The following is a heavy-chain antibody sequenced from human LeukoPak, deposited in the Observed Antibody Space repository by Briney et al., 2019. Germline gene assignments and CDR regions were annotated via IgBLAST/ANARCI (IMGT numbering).Heavy chain of an antibody. CDR2: ISWNSGSI. D-gene: IGHD3-22*01. Sequence: ALRLSCAASGFTFSSYAMHWVRQAPGKGLEWASGISWNSGSIGYADSVKGRFTISRDNAKNSLYLQMNSLRAEDTALYYCAITMIASYYFDYWGQGTLVTVSS. CDR3: AITMIASYYFDY. CDR1: GFTFSSYA. J-gene: IGHJ4*02. V-gene: IGHV3-9*01.